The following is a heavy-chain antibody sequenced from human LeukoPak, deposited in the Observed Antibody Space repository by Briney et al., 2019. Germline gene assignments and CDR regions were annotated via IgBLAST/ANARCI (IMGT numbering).Heavy chain of an antibody. D-gene: IGHD4-17*01. CDR1: GGSISSYY. J-gene: IGHJ3*02. CDR3: ARRLATTVTNAFDI. V-gene: IGHV4-59*08. Sequence: SETLSLTCTVSGGSISSYYWSWIRQPPGKGLEWIGHIHYSGNTNYNPSFTTRVTMSLDTSKNQFSLKLSSVTAADTAVYYCARRLATTVTNAFDIWGQGTLVTVSS. CDR2: IHYSGNT.